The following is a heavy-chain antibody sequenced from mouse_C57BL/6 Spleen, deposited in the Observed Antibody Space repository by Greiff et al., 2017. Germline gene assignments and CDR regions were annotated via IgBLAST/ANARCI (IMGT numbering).Heavy chain of an antibody. CDR2: IHPNSGST. CDR3: ARPLNWDDYAMDY. V-gene: IGHV1-64*01. Sequence: QVQLQQPGAELVKPGASVKLSCKASGYTFTRYWMHWVKQRPGQGLEWIGMIHPNSGSTNYNEKFKGKATLTVDKSSSTAYMQLSSLTSEDSAVYYCARPLNWDDYAMDYWGQGTSVTVSS. CDR1: GYTFTRYW. D-gene: IGHD4-1*02. J-gene: IGHJ4*01.